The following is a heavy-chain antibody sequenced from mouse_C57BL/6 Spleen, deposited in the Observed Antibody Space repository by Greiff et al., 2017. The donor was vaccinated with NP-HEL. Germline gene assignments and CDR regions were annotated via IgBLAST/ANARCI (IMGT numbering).Heavy chain of an antibody. D-gene: IGHD3-3*01. J-gene: IGHJ1*03. CDR2: IYPGDGDT. CDR3: ARMEGLDWYFDV. Sequence: VKLQESGPELVKPGASVKISCKASGYAFSSSWMNWVKQRPGKGLEWIGRIYPGDGDTNYNGKFKGKATLTADKSCSTAYMQLSSLTSEDSAVYFCARMEGLDWYFDVWGTGTTVTVSS. V-gene: IGHV1-82*01. CDR1: GYAFSSSW.